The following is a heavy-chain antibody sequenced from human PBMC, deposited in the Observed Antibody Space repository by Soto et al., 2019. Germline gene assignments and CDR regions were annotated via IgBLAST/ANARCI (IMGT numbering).Heavy chain of an antibody. Sequence: GGSLRLSCAASGFTFSSYSMNWVRQAPGKGLEWVSSISSSSSYIYYADSVKGRFTISRDNAKNSLYLQMNSLRAEDTAVYYCARDHGYSYGYPYWGQGTLVTVSS. CDR2: ISSSSSYI. CDR3: ARDHGYSYGYPY. V-gene: IGHV3-21*01. CDR1: GFTFSSYS. D-gene: IGHD5-18*01. J-gene: IGHJ4*02.